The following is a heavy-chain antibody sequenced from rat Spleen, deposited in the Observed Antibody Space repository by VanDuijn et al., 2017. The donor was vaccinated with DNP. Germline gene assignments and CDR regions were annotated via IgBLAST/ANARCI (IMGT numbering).Heavy chain of an antibody. Sequence: QVQLQQSGAELAKPGSSVKISCKASGYTFTNYDMHWIKQTTGQALEWTGYIAPGSGGTKYNEKFKGKATLTVDKSSSTAYMQLSSLTPVDTAVYYCARGNYGSPYWYFDFWGPGTMVTVSS. CDR2: IAPGSGGT. CDR1: GYTFTNYD. CDR3: ARGNYGSPYWYFDF. J-gene: IGHJ1*01. D-gene: IGHD1-3*01. V-gene: IGHV1-57*01.